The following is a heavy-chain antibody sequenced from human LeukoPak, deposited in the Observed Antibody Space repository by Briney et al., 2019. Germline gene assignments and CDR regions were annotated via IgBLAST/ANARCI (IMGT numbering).Heavy chain of an antibody. Sequence: SETLSLTCAVYGGSSSGYYWSWIRQPPGKGLEWIGEVNHSGSTNYNPSLKSRVTISVDTSKNQFSLKLSSVTAADTAVYYCARGGTTYYYGSGSYYNALASYWGQGTLVTVSS. D-gene: IGHD3-10*01. CDR3: ARGGTTYYYGSGSYYNALASY. CDR2: VNHSGST. J-gene: IGHJ4*02. V-gene: IGHV4-34*01. CDR1: GGSSSGYY.